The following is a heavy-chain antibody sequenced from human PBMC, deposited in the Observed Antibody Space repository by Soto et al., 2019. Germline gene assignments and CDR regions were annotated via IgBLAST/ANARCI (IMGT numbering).Heavy chain of an antibody. CDR3: VRVRHFDY. J-gene: IGHJ4*02. CDR2: ITGSGSST. CDR1: GFTFGSYV. V-gene: IGHV3-23*01. Sequence: EVQLLESGGGSAQPGGSLRLSCAASGFTFGSYVMTWVRQAPGKGLEWVSSITGSGSSTYYADSVKGRVTISRDNPKNTMHLQMNSLRDEDTAVYYCVRVRHFDYWGQGTLVTVSS.